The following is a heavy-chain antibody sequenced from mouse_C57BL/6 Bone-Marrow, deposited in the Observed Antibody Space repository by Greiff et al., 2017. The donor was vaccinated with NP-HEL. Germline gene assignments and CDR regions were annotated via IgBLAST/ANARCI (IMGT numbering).Heavy chain of an antibody. D-gene: IGHD2-12*01. CDR3: ARDKVYSWGFAY. J-gene: IGHJ3*01. CDR1: GYTFTSYW. CDR2: IYPGSGST. V-gene: IGHV1-55*01. Sequence: QVQLKQPGAELVKPGASVKMSCKASGYTFTSYWITWVKQRPGQGLEWIGDIYPGSGSTNYNEKFKSKATLTVDTSSSTAYMQLSSLTSEDSAVYYCARDKVYSWGFAYWGQGTLVTVSA.